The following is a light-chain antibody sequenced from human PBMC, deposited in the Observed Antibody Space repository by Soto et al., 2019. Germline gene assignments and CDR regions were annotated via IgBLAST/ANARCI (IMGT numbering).Light chain of an antibody. CDR1: HDISTW. J-gene: IGKJ1*01. CDR3: LQYNGYYRT. V-gene: IGKV1D-16*01. Sequence: DIQMTQSPSSVSASVGDRVTITCRATHDISTWLAWYQQKPGMAPKALIYAASSLQSGVPSRFSGGGSGTDFTLTISSLQPDDFATYYCLQYNGYYRTFGQGTKVDIK. CDR2: AAS.